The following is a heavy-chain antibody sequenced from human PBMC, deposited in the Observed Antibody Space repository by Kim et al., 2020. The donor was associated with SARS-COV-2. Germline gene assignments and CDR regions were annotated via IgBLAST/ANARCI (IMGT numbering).Heavy chain of an antibody. Sequence: SETLSLTCAVYGGSFSGYYWSWIRQPPGKGLEWIGEINHSGSTNYNPSLKSRVTISVDTSKNQFSLKLSSVTAADTAVYYCARGPRGIAAAGTRYAEYFQHWGPGTPVTVSS. V-gene: IGHV4-34*01. CDR3: ARGPRGIAAAGTRYAEYFQH. CDR2: INHSGST. CDR1: GGSFSGYY. D-gene: IGHD6-13*01. J-gene: IGHJ1*01.